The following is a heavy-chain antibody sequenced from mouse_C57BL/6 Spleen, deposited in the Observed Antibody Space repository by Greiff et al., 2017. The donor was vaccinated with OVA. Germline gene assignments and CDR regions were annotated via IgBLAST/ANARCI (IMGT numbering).Heavy chain of an antibody. CDR1: GYTFTSYW. V-gene: IGHV1-59*01. CDR3: ARGGSYGSSYDWYFDV. D-gene: IGHD1-1*01. CDR2: IDPSDSYT. Sequence: QVQLQQPGAELVRPGTSVKLSCKASGYTFTSYWMHWVKQRPGQGLEWIGVIDPSDSYTNYNQKFKGKATLTVDTSSSTAYMQLSSLTSEDSAVYYCARGGSYGSSYDWYFDVWGTGTTVTVSS. J-gene: IGHJ1*03.